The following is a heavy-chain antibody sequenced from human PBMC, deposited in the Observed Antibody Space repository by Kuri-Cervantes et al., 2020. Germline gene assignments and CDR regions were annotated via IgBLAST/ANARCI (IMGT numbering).Heavy chain of an antibody. CDR2: IYYSGST. CDR1: GGSISSGGYY. V-gene: IGHV4-61*08. D-gene: IGHD3-3*01. J-gene: IGHJ6*02. CDR3: ARTEGREGNDFWSGYYYYYYYGMDV. Sequence: SETLSLTCTVSGGSISSGGYYWSWIRQHPGKGLEWIGYIYYSGSTNYNPSLKSRVTISVDTSKNQFSLKLSSVTAADTAVYYCARTEGREGNDFWSGYYYYYYYGMDVWGQGTTVTVSS.